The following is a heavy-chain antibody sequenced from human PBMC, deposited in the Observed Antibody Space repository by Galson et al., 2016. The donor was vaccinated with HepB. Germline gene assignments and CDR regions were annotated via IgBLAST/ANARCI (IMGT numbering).Heavy chain of an antibody. V-gene: IGHV3-33*06. CDR2: IWFDGSNK. CDR1: GFTFSSYG. CDR3: AKGGSAMDV. D-gene: IGHD1-26*01. J-gene: IGHJ6*02. Sequence: LRLSCAASGFTFSSYGMHWVRQTPGKGLEWVAVIWFDGSNKYYADSVKGRFTISRDNSKNTLYLQMNSLRAEDTAVYHCAKGGSAMDVWGQGTTVTVSS.